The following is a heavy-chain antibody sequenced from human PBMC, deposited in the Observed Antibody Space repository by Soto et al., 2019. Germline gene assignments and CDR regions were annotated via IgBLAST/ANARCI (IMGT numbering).Heavy chain of an antibody. V-gene: IGHV4-59*08. CDR1: GGSISSYY. D-gene: IGHD2-8*01. Sequence: QVQLQESGPGLVKPSETLSLTCTVSGGSISSYYWSWIRQPPGKGLEWIGYIYYSGSTNYNPSLKSRVTISVDTSKNQFSLKLSSVTAADTAVYYCARQYGDGFDIWGQGTMVTVSP. CDR3: ARQYGDGFDI. J-gene: IGHJ3*02. CDR2: IYYSGST.